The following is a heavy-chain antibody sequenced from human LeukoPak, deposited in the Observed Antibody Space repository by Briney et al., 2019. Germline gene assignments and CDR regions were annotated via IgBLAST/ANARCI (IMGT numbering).Heavy chain of an antibody. CDR2: ISGSGGST. V-gene: IGHV3-23*01. CDR3: AKSGRYYYDSSGTLVRTKFDY. J-gene: IGHJ4*02. Sequence: GGSLRLSCAASGFTFSSYAMNWVRQAPGKGLEWVSVISGSGGSTYYADSVKGRFTISRDNSKNTLYLQMKSLRAEDTAVYYCAKSGRYYYDSSGTLVRTKFDYWGQGTLVTVSS. D-gene: IGHD3-22*01. CDR1: GFTFSSYA.